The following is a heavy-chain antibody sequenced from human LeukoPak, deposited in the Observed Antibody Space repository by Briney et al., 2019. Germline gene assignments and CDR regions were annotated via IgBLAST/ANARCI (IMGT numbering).Heavy chain of an antibody. CDR3: ARDLVVANYYFDY. CDR2: ISHDGSHK. J-gene: IGHJ4*02. CDR1: GFTVSSNY. Sequence: GGSLRLSCAASGFTVSSNYMSWVRQAPGKGLEWVAVISHDGSHKYYAESVKGRFTISRDNSKNTLYLQMNSLRAEDTAVYYCARDLVVANYYFDYWGQGTLVTVSS. V-gene: IGHV3-30-3*01. D-gene: IGHD2-15*01.